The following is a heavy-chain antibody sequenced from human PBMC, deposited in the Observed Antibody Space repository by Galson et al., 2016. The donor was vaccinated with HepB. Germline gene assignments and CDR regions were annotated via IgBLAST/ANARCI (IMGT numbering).Heavy chain of an antibody. D-gene: IGHD4-17*01. CDR3: AKAEMTTVTRFEH. CDR2: ISYDGRTK. V-gene: IGHV3-30*18. J-gene: IGHJ4*02. Sequence: SLRLSCAASGFTFSGYDMHWVRQAPGKGLEWVALISYDGRTKNYVDSVKGRFTISRDNSKNTLFLQMNSLGAEDTAVYYCAKAEMTTVTRFEHWGQGALVTVSS. CDR1: GFTFSGYD.